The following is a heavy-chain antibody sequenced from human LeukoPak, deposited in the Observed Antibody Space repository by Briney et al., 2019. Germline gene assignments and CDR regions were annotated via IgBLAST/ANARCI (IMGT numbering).Heavy chain of an antibody. V-gene: IGHV4-39*01. D-gene: IGHD3-3*01. Sequence: SETLSLTCTVSGGSISSSSYYWGWIRQPPGKGLEWIGSIYYSGSTYYNPSLKSRVTISVDTSKNQFSLKLSSVTAADTAVYYCARQTVPYYDFWSGYLSWGQDTLVTVSS. CDR3: ARQTVPYYDFWSGYLS. CDR1: GGSISSSSYY. CDR2: IYYSGST. J-gene: IGHJ1*01.